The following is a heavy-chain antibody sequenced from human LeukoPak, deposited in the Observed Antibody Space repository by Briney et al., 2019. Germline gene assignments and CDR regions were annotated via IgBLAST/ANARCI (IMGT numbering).Heavy chain of an antibody. CDR3: ARGSGLAYYFDY. V-gene: IGHV3-21*01. D-gene: IGHD5-12*01. CDR1: GFTFSSYS. Sequence: PGGSLRLSCAASGFTFSSYSMNWVRQAPGKGLEWVSSISSSSSYIYYADSVKGRFTISRDNAKNSLYLQMNSLRAEDTAVYYCARGSGLAYYFDYWGQGTLVTVSS. J-gene: IGHJ4*02. CDR2: ISSSSSYI.